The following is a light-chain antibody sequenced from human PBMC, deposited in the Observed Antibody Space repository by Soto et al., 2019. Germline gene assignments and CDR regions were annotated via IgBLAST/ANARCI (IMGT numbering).Light chain of an antibody. CDR2: LGS. CDR3: MRALRTPRT. V-gene: IGKV2-28*01. Sequence: DIVMTQSPLSLPVTPGEPASISCRSSQSLLHSNGYNYLEWFLQRPGQSPQLLSYLGSNRAPGVPDRLRGRGTGTGFTLEISRVEAEDVGGYYCMRALRTPRTVGQGTKLEIK. CDR1: QSLLHSNGYNY. J-gene: IGKJ2*01.